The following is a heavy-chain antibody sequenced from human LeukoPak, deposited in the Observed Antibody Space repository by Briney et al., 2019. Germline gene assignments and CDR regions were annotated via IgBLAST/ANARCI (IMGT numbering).Heavy chain of an antibody. J-gene: IGHJ5*02. CDR1: GGSFSGYY. D-gene: IGHD5-18*01. Sequence: SETLSLTCAVYGGSFSGYYWSWIRQPPGKGLEWIEEINHSGSTNYNPSLKSRVTISVDTSKNQFSLKLSSVTAADTAVYYCARGRIQLWFNWFDPWGQGTLVTVSS. CDR2: INHSGST. V-gene: IGHV4-34*01. CDR3: ARGRIQLWFNWFDP.